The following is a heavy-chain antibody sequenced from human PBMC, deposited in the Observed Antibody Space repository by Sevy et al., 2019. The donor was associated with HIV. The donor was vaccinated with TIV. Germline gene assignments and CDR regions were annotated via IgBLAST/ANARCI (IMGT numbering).Heavy chain of an antibody. CDR1: GYTFTSYG. D-gene: IGHD4-4*01. V-gene: IGHV1-18*01. J-gene: IGHJ6*02. Sequence: ASVKVSCKASGYTFTSYGISWVRQAPGQGLEWMGWISANNGNTNYAQKLQGRVTMTTDTSTRTAYMELRSLRSDDTAVYYCAGYLLWDSNYYYYYGMDVWGQGTTVTVSS. CDR2: ISANNGNT. CDR3: AGYLLWDSNYYYYYGMDV.